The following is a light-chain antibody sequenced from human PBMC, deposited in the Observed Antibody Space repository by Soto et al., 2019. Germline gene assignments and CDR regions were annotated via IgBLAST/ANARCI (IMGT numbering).Light chain of an antibody. J-gene: IGLJ1*01. Sequence: SYELTQPPSVSGAPGQTADISCGGDNIESTGVHWFQQKPHQAPVLVGDDDSDRPTEIPGRFSGSTSGNTATLTISSVEAGDEDDYYCQVWHSGSDQYVFGAGTKVTVL. CDR2: DDS. CDR1: NIESTG. CDR3: QVWHSGSDQYV. V-gene: IGLV3-21*02.